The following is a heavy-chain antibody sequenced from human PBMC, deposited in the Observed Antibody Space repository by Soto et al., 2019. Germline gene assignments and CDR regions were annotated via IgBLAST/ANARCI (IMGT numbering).Heavy chain of an antibody. Sequence: EAQLVESGGGLVQPGGSLGLSCAASGFTFSNYEMHWVRQAPGKGLEYVSGISNSGAHTDYAKSVKGRFTISRDNSENTLYLQMGSLRAEDMALYYCARRGYGSRWPNVYMDVWGKGTTVTVSS. V-gene: IGHV3-64*01. CDR3: ARRGYGSRWPNVYMDV. D-gene: IGHD6-13*01. J-gene: IGHJ6*03. CDR1: GFTFSNYE. CDR2: ISNSGAHT.